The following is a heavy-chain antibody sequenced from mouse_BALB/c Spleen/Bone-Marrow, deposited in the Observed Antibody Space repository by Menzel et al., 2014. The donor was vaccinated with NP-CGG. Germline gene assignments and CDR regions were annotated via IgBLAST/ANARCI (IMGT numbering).Heavy chain of an antibody. CDR1: GYAFSLYW. J-gene: IGHJ2*01. Sequence: VQLQESGAELVRPRSSVKISCKASGYAFSLYWVNWVKQRPGQGLEWIGQIYPGDDDTDYNGKFKGKATLTADRSSSTAYMQLGSLTSEDSAVYFCARGGISIDYWGHGTTLTVSS. V-gene: IGHV1-80*01. CDR2: IYPGDDDT. CDR3: ARGGISIDY.